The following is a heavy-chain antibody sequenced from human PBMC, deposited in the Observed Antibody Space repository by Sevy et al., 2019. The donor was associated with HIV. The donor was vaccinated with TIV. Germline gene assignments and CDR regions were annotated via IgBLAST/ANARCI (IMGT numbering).Heavy chain of an antibody. CDR2: ISSGSSYI. CDR1: GFTFSYYT. Sequence: GGSLRLSCAASGFTFSYYTMNWVRQAPGKGLEWVSSISSGSSYIFYAGSMKGRFTVSRDNAKNSLFLQMNSLRDEDTALYYCARSTDYYDNSGYDSWGRGTLVTVSS. CDR3: ARSTDYYDNSGYDS. D-gene: IGHD3-22*01. V-gene: IGHV3-21*03. J-gene: IGHJ4*02.